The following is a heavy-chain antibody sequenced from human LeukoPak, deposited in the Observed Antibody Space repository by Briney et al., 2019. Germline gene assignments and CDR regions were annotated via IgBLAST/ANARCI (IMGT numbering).Heavy chain of an antibody. CDR2: ISSTSSDI. CDR3: ARRGGDSTVHQGDFDY. J-gene: IGHJ4*02. CDR1: GFTFNIYT. V-gene: IGHV3-21*01. Sequence: PGGSLRLSCAASGFTFNIYTINWVRQAPGKGLEWASSISSTSSDIHYTDSVKGRFTIFRDNTKNSLYLQMDSLRAEDTAVYYCARRGGDSTVHQGDFDYWGQGTLVTVSS. D-gene: IGHD2/OR15-2a*01.